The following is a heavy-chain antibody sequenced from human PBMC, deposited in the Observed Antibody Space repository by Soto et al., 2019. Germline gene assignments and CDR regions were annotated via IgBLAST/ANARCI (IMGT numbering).Heavy chain of an antibody. J-gene: IGHJ4*02. CDR2: ISYDGSNK. D-gene: IGHD3-22*01. V-gene: IGHV3-30-3*01. CDR1: GFTFSSYA. CDR3: ASQLKGDYYDSSVQGYFDY. Sequence: QVQLVESGGGVVQPGRSLRLSCAASGFTFSSYAMHWVRQAPGKGLEWVAVISYDGSNKYYADSVKGRFTISRDNSKNTLDLQMDSLRAEDTAVYYCASQLKGDYYDSSVQGYFDYWGQGTLVTVSS.